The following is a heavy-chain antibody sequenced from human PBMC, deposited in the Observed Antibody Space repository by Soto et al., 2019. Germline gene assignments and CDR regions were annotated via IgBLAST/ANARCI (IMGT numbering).Heavy chain of an antibody. CDR2: IYYSGST. Sequence: SETLSLTCTVSGGSISSYYWSWIRQPPGKGLEWIGYIYYSGSTYYNPSLKSRVTISVDTSKNQFSLKLSSVTAADTAVYYCARQRYSSSWYGAYFDYWGQGTLVTVSS. D-gene: IGHD6-13*01. J-gene: IGHJ4*02. V-gene: IGHV4-59*04. CDR1: GGSISSYY. CDR3: ARQRYSSSWYGAYFDY.